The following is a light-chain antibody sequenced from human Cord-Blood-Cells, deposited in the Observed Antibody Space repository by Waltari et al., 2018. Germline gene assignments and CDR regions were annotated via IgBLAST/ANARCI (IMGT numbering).Light chain of an antibody. CDR1: QSLLHSNGYNN. V-gene: IGKV2-28*01. CDR2: SGS. Sequence: IVMTQSPLSLPVTPGEPACISCTSSQSLLHSNGYNNLEWYLQKPGQSPQLLIYSGSNRASGVPDRFSGSGSGTDFTLKISRVEAEDVGVYYCMQALQTPFTFGPGTKVDIK. J-gene: IGKJ3*01. CDR3: MQALQTPFT.